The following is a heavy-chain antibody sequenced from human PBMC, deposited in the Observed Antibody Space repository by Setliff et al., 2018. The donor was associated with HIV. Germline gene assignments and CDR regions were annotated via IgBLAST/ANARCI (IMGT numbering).Heavy chain of an antibody. V-gene: IGHV1-2*02. CDR1: GYTFTGNY. CDR2: INPNSGGT. Sequence: ASVKVSCKASGYTFTGNYIHWVRQAPGQGLEWMGWINPNSGGTNYEQKFQGRVTMTTDTSTSTAYMELSNLRSDDTAVYYCARSFSGRYFWSGYYTGPDPKGENAFDIGGQGTMVTVSS. D-gene: IGHD3-3*01. J-gene: IGHJ3*02. CDR3: ARSFSGRYFWSGYYTGPDPKGENAFDI.